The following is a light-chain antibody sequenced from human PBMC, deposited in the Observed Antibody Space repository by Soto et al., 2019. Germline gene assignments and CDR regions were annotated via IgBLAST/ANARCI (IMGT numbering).Light chain of an antibody. CDR2: EVN. J-gene: IGLJ1*01. CDR1: SSDVGGYKY. Sequence: QSALTQPPSASGSPGQSVTISCTGTSSDVGGYKYVSWYQQHPGKAPKLMIFEVNKRPSGVPDRFSGSKSGNTASLTVSGLQAEDEADYYCSSYACINDLEVFGTGTKLTVL. V-gene: IGLV2-8*01. CDR3: SSYACINDLEV.